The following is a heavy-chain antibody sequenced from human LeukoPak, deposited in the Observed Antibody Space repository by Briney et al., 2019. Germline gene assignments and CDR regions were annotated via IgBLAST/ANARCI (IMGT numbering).Heavy chain of an antibody. CDR3: ASHYGSGFDY. CDR2: IHCSGST. V-gene: IGHV4-59*01. CDR1: VGSISSYY. J-gene: IGHJ4*02. D-gene: IGHD3-10*01. Sequence: KPSETLSLTCTVSVGSISSYYWSWIRQPPGEGLEWIGYIHCSGSTNSNPSLKSRVTISIDTSKNQFSLKLSSVTAADTAMYYCASHYGSGFDYWGQGNLVTVSS.